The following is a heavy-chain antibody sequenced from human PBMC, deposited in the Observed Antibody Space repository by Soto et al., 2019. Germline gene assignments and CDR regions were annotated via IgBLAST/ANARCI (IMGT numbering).Heavy chain of an antibody. CDR1: GFSLSDYW. V-gene: IGHV3-74*03. D-gene: IGHD6-19*01. J-gene: IGHJ4*01. Sequence: VGSLRLSCAVSGFSLSDYWMHWVRQVPGKGLLWVSRISVDGRDTTYADSVKGRFTISRDNAKNTLYLQMDSLRAEDKAVYYCVRAPEQGPIDFWSHGSLVTVSS. CDR2: ISVDGRDT. CDR3: VRAPEQGPIDF.